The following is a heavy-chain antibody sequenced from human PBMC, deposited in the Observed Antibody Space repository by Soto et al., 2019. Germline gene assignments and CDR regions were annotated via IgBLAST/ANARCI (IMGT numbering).Heavy chain of an antibody. D-gene: IGHD6-19*01. J-gene: IGHJ5*02. V-gene: IGHV4-28*01. CDR3: ARMPARLEWLVRGWFDP. CDR2: IYYSGST. CDR1: GYSISSSNW. Sequence: SETLSLTCAVSGYSISSSNWWGWIRQPPGKGLEWIGYIYYSGSTYYNPSLKSRVTMSVDTSKNQFSLKLSSVTAVDTAVYYCARMPARLEWLVRGWFDPWGQATMVTVPQ.